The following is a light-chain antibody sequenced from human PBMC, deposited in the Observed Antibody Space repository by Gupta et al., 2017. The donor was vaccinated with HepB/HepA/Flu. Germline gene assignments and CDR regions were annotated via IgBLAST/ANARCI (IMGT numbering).Light chain of an antibody. CDR2: GTS. V-gene: IGKV3-20*01. CDR3: QQYITSPVT. CDR1: QSVTGRY. J-gene: IGKJ5*01. Sequence: DIVLTQSPGTLSLSPGERATLSCRASQSVTGRYLAWYQQKPGQAPRLLMEGTSSRATGIPDRFSGSGSGTAFTPTISRLEPEDFAMYYCQQYITSPVTFGQGTRVEIK.